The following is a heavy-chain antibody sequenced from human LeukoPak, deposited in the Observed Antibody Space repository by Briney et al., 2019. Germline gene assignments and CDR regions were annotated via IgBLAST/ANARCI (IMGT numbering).Heavy chain of an antibody. V-gene: IGHV3-48*03. Sequence: GGSLRLSCAASGFTFSSYEMNWVRQAPGKGLEWVSYISSSGSTIYYADSVKGRFTISRDNAKNSLYLQMNSLRAEDTAVYYYARGGSGWRPRNWFDPWGQGTLDTVSS. CDR1: GFTFSSYE. J-gene: IGHJ5*02. CDR3: ARGGSGWRPRNWFDP. D-gene: IGHD6-19*01. CDR2: ISSSGSTI.